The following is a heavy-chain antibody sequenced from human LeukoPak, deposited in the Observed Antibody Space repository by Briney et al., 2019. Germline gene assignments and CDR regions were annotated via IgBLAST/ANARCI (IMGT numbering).Heavy chain of an antibody. J-gene: IGHJ4*02. CDR3: ARDSGRGLMVDY. Sequence: PGRSLRLSCAASGFTFSSYGMHWVRQAPGKGLEWVAVIWYDGSNKYYAESVKGRFTISRDNSKHTLYLQMNSLRAEDTAVYYCARDSGRGLMVDYWGQGTLVTVSS. D-gene: IGHD3-10*01. CDR2: IWYDGSNK. CDR1: GFTFSSYG. V-gene: IGHV3-33*01.